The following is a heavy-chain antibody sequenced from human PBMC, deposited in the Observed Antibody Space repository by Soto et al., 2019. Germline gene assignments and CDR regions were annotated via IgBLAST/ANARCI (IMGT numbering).Heavy chain of an antibody. V-gene: IGHV1-2*02. CDR2: INPNSGGT. Sequence: ASVKVSCKASGYTFTGYYMHWVRQAPGQGLEWMGWINPNSGGTNYAQKFQGRVTMTRDTSISTAYMELSRLRSDDTAVYYCATRRTAWYYSYYYGMDVWGQGTTVTVSS. D-gene: IGHD2-21*02. CDR3: ATRRTAWYYSYYYGMDV. CDR1: GYTFTGYY. J-gene: IGHJ6*02.